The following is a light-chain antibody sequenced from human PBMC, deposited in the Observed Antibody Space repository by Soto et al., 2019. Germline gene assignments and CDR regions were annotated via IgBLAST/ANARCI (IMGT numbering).Light chain of an antibody. Sequence: EIVLTQSPGTLSLSPGERATLSCKTKKNSYLGWYQQKPGQPPRLLIYGASTRATGIPDRFSGSGSGTDFTLTISRLEPEDFAVYYCLHYGGSPPYTFGQGTKLEIK. CDR3: LHYGGSPPYT. V-gene: IGKV3-20*01. CDR1: KNSY. J-gene: IGKJ2*01. CDR2: GAS.